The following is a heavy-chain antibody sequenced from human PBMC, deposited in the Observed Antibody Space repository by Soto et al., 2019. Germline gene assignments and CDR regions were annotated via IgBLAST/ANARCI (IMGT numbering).Heavy chain of an antibody. D-gene: IGHD3-16*01. CDR3: ARAGGLAPHSGLDV. Sequence: QAQLVQSGADVKKPGASVKVSCKASGYTFNTHGLSWVRQAPGQGLEWVGWISDYNGNTKSAQKFQGRVSMTTDTPTSTAYLELRSLTFDDSAIYYCARAGGLAPHSGLDVWGQGTAVTVSS. CDR1: GYTFNTHG. J-gene: IGHJ6*02. V-gene: IGHV1-18*01. CDR2: ISDYNGNT.